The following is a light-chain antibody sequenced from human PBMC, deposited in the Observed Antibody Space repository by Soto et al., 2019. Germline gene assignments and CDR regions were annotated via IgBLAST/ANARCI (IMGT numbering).Light chain of an antibody. Sequence: ETVMTQSPASLSMSPGPSVPLSERATQNISRSLAWYQQKPGQAPSLLIYGTSTRAGCVPARFSGSGSGTEFTLTISSLQPEDFAVYYCQQYNNWALTFGQGTKLDIK. CDR1: QNISRS. CDR3: QQYNNWALT. J-gene: IGKJ5*01. V-gene: IGKV3-15*01. CDR2: GTS.